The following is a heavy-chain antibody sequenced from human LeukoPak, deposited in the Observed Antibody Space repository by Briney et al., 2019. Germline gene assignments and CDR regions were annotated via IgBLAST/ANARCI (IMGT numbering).Heavy chain of an antibody. CDR1: GGTFSSYA. Sequence: ASVKVSCKASGGTFSSYAISWVRQAPGQGLEWMGGIIPIFGTANYAQKFQGRVTITTDESTSTAYMELSSLRSEDTAVYYCARGEILGNYMNVWGKGTTVTVSS. CDR2: IIPIFGTA. CDR3: ARGEILGNYMNV. J-gene: IGHJ6*03. V-gene: IGHV1-69*05. D-gene: IGHD5-24*01.